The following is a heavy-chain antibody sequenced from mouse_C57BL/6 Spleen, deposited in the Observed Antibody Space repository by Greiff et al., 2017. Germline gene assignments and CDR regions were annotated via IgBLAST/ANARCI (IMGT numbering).Heavy chain of an antibody. CDR1: GFTFSDYY. V-gene: IGHV5-16*01. CDR3: ARDDGYYGGDYAMDY. CDR2: INYDGSST. D-gene: IGHD2-3*01. J-gene: IGHJ4*01. Sequence: EVKVVESEGGLVQPGSSMKLSCTASGFTFSDYYMAWVRQVPEKGLEWVANINYDGSSTYYLDSLKSRFIISRDNAKNILYLQMSSLKSEDTATYYCARDDGYYGGDYAMDYWGQGTSVTVSS.